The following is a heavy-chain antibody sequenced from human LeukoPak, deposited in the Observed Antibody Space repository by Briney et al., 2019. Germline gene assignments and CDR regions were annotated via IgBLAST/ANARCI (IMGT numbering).Heavy chain of an antibody. CDR2: IINSDTTI. J-gene: IGHJ4*02. CDR3: ARPGLYCSGGSCYPFEN. CDR1: GFTFSDYY. Sequence: GGSLRLSCAASGFTFSDYYMGWIRQAPGKGLQWVSHIINSDTTIYYTNSVKGRFTISRDNAKNSLYLQMNSLRVEDTAVYYCARPGLYCSGGSCYPFENWGQGTLVTVSS. V-gene: IGHV3-11*04. D-gene: IGHD2-15*01.